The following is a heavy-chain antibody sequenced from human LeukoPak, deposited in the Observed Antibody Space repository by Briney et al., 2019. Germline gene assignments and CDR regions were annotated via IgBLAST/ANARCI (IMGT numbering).Heavy chain of an antibody. D-gene: IGHD1-26*01. CDR2: INHSGST. V-gene: IGHV4-34*01. Sequence: PSETLSLTCAVYGGSFSGYYWSWIRQPPGKGLEWIGEINHSGSTNYNPSLKSRVTISVDTSKNQFSLNLPSVTAADTAVYYCARLHNPYSGSFLDYWGRGTLVTVSS. J-gene: IGHJ4*02. CDR1: GGSFSGYY. CDR3: ARLHNPYSGSFLDY.